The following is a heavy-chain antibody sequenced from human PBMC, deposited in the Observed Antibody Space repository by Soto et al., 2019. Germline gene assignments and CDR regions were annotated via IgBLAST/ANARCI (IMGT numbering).Heavy chain of an antibody. CDR3: ARGARYYYYGMDV. CDR1: GGSFSGYY. V-gene: IGHV4-34*01. Sequence: ETLSLTCAVYGGSFSGYYWSWIRQPPGKGLEWIGEINHSGSTNYNPSLKSRVTISVDTSKNQFPLKLSSVTAADTAVYYCARGARYYYYGMDVWGQGTTVTVSS. CDR2: INHSGST. J-gene: IGHJ6*02.